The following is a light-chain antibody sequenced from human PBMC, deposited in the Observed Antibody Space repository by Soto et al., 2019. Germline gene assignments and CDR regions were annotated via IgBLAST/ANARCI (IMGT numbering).Light chain of an antibody. Sequence: QSVLTQPPSVSGAPGQRVTISCTGSSSNIGAGYDVHWYQQLPETAPKLLIYGNSNRPSGVPDRFSGSKSGTSASLAITGLQAEDEADYYCQSYDSSLSGVVLGGGTKLTVL. CDR1: SSNIGAGYD. V-gene: IGLV1-40*01. CDR2: GNS. CDR3: QSYDSSLSGVV. J-gene: IGLJ2*01.